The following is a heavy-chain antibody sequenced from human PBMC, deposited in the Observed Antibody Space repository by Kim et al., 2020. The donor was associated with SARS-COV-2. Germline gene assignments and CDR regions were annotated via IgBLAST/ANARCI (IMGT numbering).Heavy chain of an antibody. Sequence: GGSLRLSCAASGFTFSSYSMNWVRQAPGKGLEWVSSISSSSSYIYYADSVKGRFTISRDNAKNSLYLQMNSLRAEDTAVYYCARGRAYNWNHIDVYYFDYWGQGTLVTVSS. CDR2: ISSSSSYI. CDR1: GFTFSSYS. D-gene: IGHD1-20*01. J-gene: IGHJ4*02. CDR3: ARGRAYNWNHIDVYYFDY. V-gene: IGHV3-21*01.